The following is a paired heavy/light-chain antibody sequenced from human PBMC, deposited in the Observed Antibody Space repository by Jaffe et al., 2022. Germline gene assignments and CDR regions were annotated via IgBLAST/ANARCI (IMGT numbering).Heavy chain of an antibody. D-gene: IGHD5-18*01. CDR3: AKVGVEELWFSIHNYYYYYMDV. CDR1: GFTFSSYA. V-gene: IGHV3-23*01. CDR2: ISGSGGST. Sequence: EVQLLESGGGLVQPGGSLRLSCAASGFTFSSYAMSWVRQAPGKGLEWVSAISGSGGSTYYADSVKGRFTISRDNSKNTLYLQMNSLRAEDTAVYYCAKVGVEELWFSIHNYYYYYMDVWGKGTTVTVSS. J-gene: IGHJ6*03.
Light chain of an antibody. V-gene: IGKV1-13*02. CDR1: QGISSA. J-gene: IGKJ4*01. CDR2: DAS. CDR3: QQFNSYPL. Sequence: AIQLTQSPSSLSASVGDRVTITCRASQGISSALAWYQQKPGKAPKLLIYDASSLESGVPSRFSGSGSGTDFTLTISSLQPEDFATYYCQQFNSYPLFGGGTKVEIK.